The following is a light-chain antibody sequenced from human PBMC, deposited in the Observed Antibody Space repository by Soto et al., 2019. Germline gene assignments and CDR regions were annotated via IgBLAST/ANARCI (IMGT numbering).Light chain of an antibody. Sequence: QSALTQAASVTGSPGRSITISCTGTSSDVGGYNYVSWYQQHPCKAPKLMIYDVSNRPSGVSNRFSGSKSGNTASLTISGLQAEDEADYYGSSYTSSSTPYVFGTGTKVTVL. CDR1: SSDVGGYNY. CDR2: DVS. J-gene: IGLJ1*01. V-gene: IGLV2-14*01. CDR3: SSYTSSSTPYV.